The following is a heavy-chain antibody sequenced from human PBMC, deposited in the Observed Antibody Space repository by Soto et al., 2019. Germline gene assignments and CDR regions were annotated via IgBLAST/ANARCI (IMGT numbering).Heavy chain of an antibody. J-gene: IGHJ4*02. CDR2: ISGSGGST. D-gene: IGHD5-18*01. V-gene: IGHV3-23*01. CDR1: GFTFSSYA. CDR3: AKVGIQLWLESVNDY. Sequence: EVQLLESGGGLVQPGGSLRLSCAASGFTFSSYAMSWVRQAPGKGLEWVSAISGSGGSTYYADSVKGRFTISRDNSKNTLYLQMNSLRAEVTAVYYCAKVGIQLWLESVNDYWGQGTLVTVSS.